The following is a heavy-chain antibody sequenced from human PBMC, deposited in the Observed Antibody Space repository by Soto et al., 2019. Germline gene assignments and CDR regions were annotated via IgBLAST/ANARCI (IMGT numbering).Heavy chain of an antibody. CDR2: ISGSGSTI. CDR3: AREIAARPGPFDY. CDR1: GFTFSSYA. D-gene: IGHD6-6*01. Sequence: PGGSLRLSCAASGFTFSSYAMSWVRQAPGKGLEWVSAISGSGSTIYYADSVKGRFTVSRDNAKNSLYLQMNSLRAEDTAVYYCAREIAARPGPFDYWGQGTLVTVSS. J-gene: IGHJ4*02. V-gene: IGHV3-23*01.